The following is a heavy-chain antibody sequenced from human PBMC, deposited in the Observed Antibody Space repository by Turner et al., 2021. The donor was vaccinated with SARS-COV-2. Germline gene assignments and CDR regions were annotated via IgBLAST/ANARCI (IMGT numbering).Heavy chain of an antibody. CDR2: IIPMFGTT. V-gene: IGHV1-69*01. J-gene: IGHJ5*02. CDR1: GGTFRKYA. D-gene: IGHD6-13*01. Sequence: QVQLVQSGAEVKKPGSSVKVSCKSSGGTFRKYAISWVRQAPGQGLEWMGGIIPMFGTTNYAQKFQGRVTITADESTTTAYMELSSLGSEDTAVYYCARGGRSSSWSDRRWENWFGPWGQGTLVTVSS. CDR3: ARGGRSSSWSDRRWENWFGP.